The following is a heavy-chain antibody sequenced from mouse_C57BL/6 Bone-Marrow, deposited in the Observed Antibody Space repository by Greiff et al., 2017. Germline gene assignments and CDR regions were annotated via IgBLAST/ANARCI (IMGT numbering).Heavy chain of an antibody. D-gene: IGHD2-4*01. V-gene: IGHV1-69*01. Sequence: VQLQQPGAELVMPGASVKLSCKASGYTFPSYWMHWVKQRPGQGLEWIGEIDPSDSYTNYNQKFKGKSTLTVDKSSSTAYMQLSSLTSEDSAVYYCARSDDYDWYFDVWGTGTTVTVSS. J-gene: IGHJ1*03. CDR1: GYTFPSYW. CDR2: IDPSDSYT. CDR3: ARSDDYDWYFDV.